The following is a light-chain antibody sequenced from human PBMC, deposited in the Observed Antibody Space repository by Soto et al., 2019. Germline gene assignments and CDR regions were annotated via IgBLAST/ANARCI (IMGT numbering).Light chain of an antibody. V-gene: IGLV1-40*01. J-gene: IGLJ1*01. CDR1: SSNIGAGYD. CDR3: QSYHTSLSGYV. CDR2: NNN. Sequence: QSVLTQPPSVSGAPGQRVTXSCTGSSSNIGAGYDVHWYQQLPGTAPKLLIYNNNNRPSGVPDRFSGSKSGTSASLAITGLQADDQADYYCQSYHTSLSGYVFGTGTKVTVL.